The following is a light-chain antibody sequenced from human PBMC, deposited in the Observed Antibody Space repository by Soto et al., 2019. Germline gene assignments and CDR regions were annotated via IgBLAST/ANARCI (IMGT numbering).Light chain of an antibody. J-gene: IGKJ4*02. V-gene: IGKV1-9*01. CDR3: QQLNGYQLA. CDR1: QGMSTY. CDR2: SAS. Sequence: DIQLTQAPSFLYASVGATVTITCRASQGMSTYLAWYQQKPGKVPKLLIRSASTLQSGVPPRFSGGGSGTEFTLTSSTLQPDGSGIYYCQQLNGYQLAFGGGNNVEIK.